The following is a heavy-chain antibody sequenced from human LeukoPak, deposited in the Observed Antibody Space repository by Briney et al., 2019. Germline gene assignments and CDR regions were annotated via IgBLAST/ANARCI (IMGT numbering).Heavy chain of an antibody. Sequence: ASVKASCKASGYTFISYYIHWVRQAPGQGPEWMGVINPIGGSTSYSQKFHARVTMTEDTSTSTINMELRSLRSDDTAVYYCARDHSGEGSTPGLYWGQGTLVTVSS. CDR1: GYTFISYY. J-gene: IGHJ4*02. CDR3: ARDHSGEGSTPGLY. D-gene: IGHD1-26*01. CDR2: INPIGGST. V-gene: IGHV1-46*01.